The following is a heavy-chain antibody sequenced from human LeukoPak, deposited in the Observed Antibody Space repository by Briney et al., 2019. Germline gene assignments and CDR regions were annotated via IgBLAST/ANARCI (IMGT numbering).Heavy chain of an antibody. CDR3: ARDKERITMIVVSYYYYGMDV. CDR2: ISYDGSNK. J-gene: IGHJ6*02. D-gene: IGHD3-22*01. V-gene: IGHV3-30*04. CDR1: GFTFSSHA. Sequence: GRSLRLSCAASGFTFSSHAMHWVRQAPGKGLEWVAVISYDGSNKYYADSVKGRFTISRDNSKNTLYLQMNSLRAEDTAVYYRARDKERITMIVVSYYYYGMDVWGQGTTVTVSS.